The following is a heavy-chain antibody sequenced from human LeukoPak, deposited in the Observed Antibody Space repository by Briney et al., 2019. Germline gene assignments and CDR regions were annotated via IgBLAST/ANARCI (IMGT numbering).Heavy chain of an antibody. CDR2: IDNDGHGI. J-gene: IGHJ3*01. Sequence: GGSLRLSCAASGFTFGGYWMHWVRQGPEKGLELVSRIDNDGHGIIYADSVKGRFTTSRDNAKNTLYLQMNSLRVEDTAVYYCVVVVEPPGSDGFDVWGQGTMIAVSS. CDR3: VVVVEPPGSDGFDV. D-gene: IGHD1-14*01. V-gene: IGHV3-74*01. CDR1: GFTFGGYW.